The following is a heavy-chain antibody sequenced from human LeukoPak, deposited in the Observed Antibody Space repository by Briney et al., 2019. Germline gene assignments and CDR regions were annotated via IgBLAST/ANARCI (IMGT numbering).Heavy chain of an antibody. CDR1: GGSISSGGYS. J-gene: IGHJ6*02. CDR2: VYHSGST. CDR3: ARVKTGRGMDV. D-gene: IGHD3-10*01. Sequence: PSETLSLTCAVSGGSISSGGYSWSWIRQPPGKGLEWIGYVYHSGSTYYNPSLKSRVTISVDRSKNQFSLKLSSVTAADTAVYYCARVKTGRGMDVWGQGTTVTVSS. V-gene: IGHV4-30-2*01.